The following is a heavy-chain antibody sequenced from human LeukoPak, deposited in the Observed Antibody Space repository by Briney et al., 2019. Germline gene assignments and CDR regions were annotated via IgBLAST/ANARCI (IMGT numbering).Heavy chain of an antibody. CDR3: ARMAYMKQLVYPHDSNWFDP. J-gene: IGHJ5*02. D-gene: IGHD6-13*01. CDR1: GGSISSSSYY. CDR2: IYYSGST. V-gene: IGHV4-39*07. Sequence: SETLSLTCTVSGGSISSSSYYWGWIRQPPGKGLEWIGSIYYSGSTYYNPSLKSRVTISVDTSKNQFSLKLSSVTAADTAVYYCARMAYMKQLVYPHDSNWFDPWGQGTLVTVSS.